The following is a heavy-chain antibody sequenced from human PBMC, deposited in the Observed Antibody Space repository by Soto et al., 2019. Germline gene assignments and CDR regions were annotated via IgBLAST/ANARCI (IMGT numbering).Heavy chain of an antibody. CDR3: AKVAYGGEGVVYWYFDL. CDR1: GFSFSSYA. V-gene: IGHV3-23*01. D-gene: IGHD2-21*01. CDR2: ISGSGGRT. Sequence: PGGSLRLSCAASGFSFSSYAMSWVRQAPGKGLEWVSGISGSGGRTFNADSVKGRFTISRDSSKKALYMQMNSLRAEDTAIYYCAKVAYGGEGVVYWYFDLWGRGTLVTVSS. J-gene: IGHJ2*01.